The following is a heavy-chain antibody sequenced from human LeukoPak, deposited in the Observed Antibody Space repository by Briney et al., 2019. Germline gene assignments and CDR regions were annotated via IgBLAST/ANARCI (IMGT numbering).Heavy chain of an antibody. V-gene: IGHV3-30-3*01. CDR2: ISYDGSNK. CDR3: ARDSGWGDSSVGGY. Sequence: PGGSLRLSCAASGFTFTSYAMSWVRQAPGKGLEWVAVISYDGSNKYYADSVKGRFTISRDNSKNTLYLQMNSLRAEDTAVYYCARDSGWGDSSVGGYWGQGTLVTVSS. CDR1: GFTFTSYA. J-gene: IGHJ4*02. D-gene: IGHD3-22*01.